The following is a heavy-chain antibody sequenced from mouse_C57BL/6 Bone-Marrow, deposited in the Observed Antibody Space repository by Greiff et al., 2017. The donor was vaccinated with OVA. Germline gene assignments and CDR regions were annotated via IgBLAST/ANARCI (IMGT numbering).Heavy chain of an antibody. Sequence: VQLQQSGAELVRPGTSVKVSCKASGYAFTNYLIEWVKQRPGQGLEWIGVINPGSGGTNYNEKFKGKATLTADKSSSTAYMQLSSLTSEDSAVYFCARGYYGSRTYYFDYWGQGTTLTVSS. CDR1: GYAFTNYL. D-gene: IGHD1-1*01. V-gene: IGHV1-54*01. CDR3: ARGYYGSRTYYFDY. CDR2: INPGSGGT. J-gene: IGHJ2*01.